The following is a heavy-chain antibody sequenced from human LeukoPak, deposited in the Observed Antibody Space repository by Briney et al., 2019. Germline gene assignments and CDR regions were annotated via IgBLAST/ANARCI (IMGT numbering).Heavy chain of an antibody. D-gene: IGHD3-3*01. Sequence: SVKVSCKASGGTFSSYTISWVRQAPGQGLEWMGRIIPILGIANYAQKFQGRVTITADESTSTAYMELSSLRSEDTAVYYCAREEDFWSGYYGWGQGTLVTVSS. CDR3: AREEDFWSGYYG. J-gene: IGHJ4*02. CDR1: GGTFSSYT. V-gene: IGHV1-69*04. CDR2: IIPILGIA.